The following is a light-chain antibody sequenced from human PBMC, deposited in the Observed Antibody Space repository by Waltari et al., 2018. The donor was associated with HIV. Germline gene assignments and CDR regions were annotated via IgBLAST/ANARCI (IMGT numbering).Light chain of an antibody. Sequence: QSPLTQPASVSGSPGQSITISCTGTISDAGGYNFVSWYQQHPGKAPKLMIYDVNNRPSGVSNRFSGSKSDNTASLTISGLQAEDEADYFCSSYTSSSTYVIFGGGTKLTVL. CDR2: DVN. CDR3: SSYTSSSTYVI. CDR1: ISDAGGYNF. J-gene: IGLJ2*01. V-gene: IGLV2-14*01.